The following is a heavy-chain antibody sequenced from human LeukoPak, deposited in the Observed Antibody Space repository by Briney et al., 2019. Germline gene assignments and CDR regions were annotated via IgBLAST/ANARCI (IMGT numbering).Heavy chain of an antibody. CDR2: ISSSSSYI. D-gene: IGHD1-26*01. J-gene: IGHJ4*02. V-gene: IGHV3-21*04. Sequence: GGSLRLSCAASGFTFSSYSMNWVRQAPGKGPEWVSSISSSSSYIYYADSVKGRFTISRDNAKNSLYLQMNSLRAGDTAVYYCAKAMGATLFDYWGQGTLVTVSS. CDR3: AKAMGATLFDY. CDR1: GFTFSSYS.